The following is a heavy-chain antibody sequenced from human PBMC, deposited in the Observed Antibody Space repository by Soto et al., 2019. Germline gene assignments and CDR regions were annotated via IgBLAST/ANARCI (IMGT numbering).Heavy chain of an antibody. V-gene: IGHV4-38-2*02. CDR2: IYHSGST. Sequence: SETLSLTCAVSGYSISSGYYWGWIRQPPGKGLEWIGSIYHSGSTYYNPSLKSRVTISVDTSKNQFTLKLSSVTAADTAVYYCARDPGGAVAGTNYYYYYGMDVWGQGTTVT. J-gene: IGHJ6*02. CDR3: ARDPGGAVAGTNYYYYYGMDV. D-gene: IGHD6-19*01. CDR1: GYSISSGYY.